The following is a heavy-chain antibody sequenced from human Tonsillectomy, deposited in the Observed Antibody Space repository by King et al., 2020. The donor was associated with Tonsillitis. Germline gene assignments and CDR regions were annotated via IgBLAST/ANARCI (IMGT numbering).Heavy chain of an antibody. CDR1: GFTFSSYA. Sequence: VQLVESGGGLVRPGGSLRLSCAASGFTFSSYAMTWVRQAPGKGLDWVSGISGSGGITYYADSVKGRFTISRDNSKNTLYLKMNRLRAEGTAVYYCVKGEDCDFSGKGTLVTDSS. V-gene: IGHV3-23*04. CDR2: ISGSGGIT. CDR3: VKGEDCDF. J-gene: IGHJ4*02. D-gene: IGHD1-26*01.